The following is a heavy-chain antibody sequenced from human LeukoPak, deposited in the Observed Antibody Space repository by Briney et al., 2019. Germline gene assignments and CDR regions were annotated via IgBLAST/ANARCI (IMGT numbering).Heavy chain of an antibody. CDR1: GFTFSDYY. J-gene: IGHJ4*02. Sequence: GGSLRLSCAASGFTFSDYYMNWIRQAPGKGLEWVSYSGSSSSYTNYADSVKGRFTISRDNAKNSLFLQMNSLRAEDTAVYYCARGTGIRQYYDILTGSFDYWGQGTLVTVSS. CDR2: SGSSSSYT. V-gene: IGHV3-11*06. D-gene: IGHD3-9*01. CDR3: ARGTGIRQYYDILTGSFDY.